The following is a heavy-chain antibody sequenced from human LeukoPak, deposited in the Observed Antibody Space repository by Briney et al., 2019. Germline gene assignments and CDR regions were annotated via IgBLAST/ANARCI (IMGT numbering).Heavy chain of an antibody. Sequence: GGSLRLSCAASGFTFSRYSMKWGREAPGKGVESGSSISSSNSYIYSEDSVKGRFTISRDNAKNSLYLQMNSLRAEDTAVYYCARGRDYFDYWGQGTLVTASS. CDR3: ARGRDYFDY. V-gene: IGHV3-21*01. J-gene: IGHJ4*02. CDR2: ISSSNSYI. CDR1: GFTFSRYS.